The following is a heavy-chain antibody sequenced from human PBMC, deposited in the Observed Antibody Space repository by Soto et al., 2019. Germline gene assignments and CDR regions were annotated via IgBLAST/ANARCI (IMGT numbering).Heavy chain of an antibody. CDR2: TSYDGSNQ. J-gene: IGHJ4*02. V-gene: IGHV3-30*03. CDR1: GFTFSSYG. Sequence: QVQLVESGGGVVQPGRSLRLSCAASGFTFSSYGMHWVRQAPGKGLEWVAATSYDGSNQYYADSVKGRFTISRDNSRNMLFLQMNSLRPDDTAVYYCARAPSGSYPEFDYWGQGTLVTVSS. CDR3: ARAPSGSYPEFDY. D-gene: IGHD1-26*01.